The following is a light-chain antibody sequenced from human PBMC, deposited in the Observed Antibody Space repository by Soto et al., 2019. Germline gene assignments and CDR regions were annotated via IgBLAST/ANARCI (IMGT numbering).Light chain of an antibody. CDR2: AAP. Sequence: DIQTTQSPSSLSAYVGDRVTITCRASQSISSYLNWYQQKPGKAPNLLLYAAPSLQSGVPSRVSGSGSGTDFTRPISSLEPEDFATYYCQQSYSTPRTFGQGTKVEIK. J-gene: IGKJ1*01. CDR1: QSISSY. CDR3: QQSYSTPRT. V-gene: IGKV1-39*01.